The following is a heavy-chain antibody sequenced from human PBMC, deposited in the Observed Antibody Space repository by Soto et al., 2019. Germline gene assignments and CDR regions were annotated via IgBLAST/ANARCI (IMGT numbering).Heavy chain of an antibody. CDR3: ARHKARGYCSSTSCRINWFDP. V-gene: IGHV4-39*01. CDR2: IYYSGST. J-gene: IGHJ5*02. Sequence: PSETLYLTCTVSGGSISSSSYYWGWIRQPPGKGLEWIGSIYYSGSTYYNPSLKSRVTISVDTSKNQFSLKLSSVTAADTSVYYCARHKARGYCSSTSCRINWFDPWGQGTLVTVSS. CDR1: GGSISSSSYY. D-gene: IGHD2-2*01.